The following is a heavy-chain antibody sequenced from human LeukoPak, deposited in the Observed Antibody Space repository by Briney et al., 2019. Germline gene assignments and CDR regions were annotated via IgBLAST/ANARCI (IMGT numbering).Heavy chain of an antibody. CDR3: AKEKRWLLYFDY. Sequence: GGSLRLSCVASGFTFTKCAMSWIRQAPGKGLEWVAIITATGDTAYYADSVKGRFTISRDNSKNTLYLQMNSLRAEDTAVYYCAKEKRWLLYFDYWGQGTLVTVSS. D-gene: IGHD5-12*01. CDR2: ITATGDTA. V-gene: IGHV3-23*01. J-gene: IGHJ4*02. CDR1: GFTFTKCA.